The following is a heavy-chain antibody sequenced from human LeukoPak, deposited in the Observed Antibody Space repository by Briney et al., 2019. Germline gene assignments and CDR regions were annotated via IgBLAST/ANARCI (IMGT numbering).Heavy chain of an antibody. CDR2: ISWDGGSA. CDR3: AKDKTRDYGGAALGY. J-gene: IGHJ4*02. D-gene: IGHD4-23*01. V-gene: IGHV3-43D*03. Sequence: GGSLRLSCAASGFTFDDYAMHWVRHAPGKGLEWVSLISWDGGSAYYADSVKGRFTISRDNSKNSLYLQMNSLRAEDTALYYCAKDKTRDYGGAALGYWGQGTLVTVSS. CDR1: GFTFDDYA.